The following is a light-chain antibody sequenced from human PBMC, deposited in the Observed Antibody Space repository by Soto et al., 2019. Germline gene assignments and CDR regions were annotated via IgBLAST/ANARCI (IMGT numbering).Light chain of an antibody. J-gene: IGLJ2*01. CDR3: QVWGASPVV. CDR2: QDT. Sequence: SYELTQPPSVSVSPGQTASITCFGDELGNKYTFWYQQKPGQSPVVVISQDTERPSGIPERLSCSNSGNTATLTISGTQAMDEADYYCQVWGASPVVFGGGTKLTVL. V-gene: IGLV3-1*01. CDR1: ELGNKY.